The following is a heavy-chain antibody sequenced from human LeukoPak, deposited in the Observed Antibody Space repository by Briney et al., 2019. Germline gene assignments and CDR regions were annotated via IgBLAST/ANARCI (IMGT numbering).Heavy chain of an antibody. Sequence: GGSLRLSCAASGFIFSSYSMNWVRQAPGKGLEWVSSISSSSSYIYYADSVKGRFTISRDNAKNSLYLQMNSLRAEDTAVYYCARDREVGSGWSHHDYWGQGTLVTVSS. D-gene: IGHD6-19*01. CDR1: GFIFSSYS. CDR2: ISSSSSYI. J-gene: IGHJ4*02. V-gene: IGHV3-21*01. CDR3: ARDREVGSGWSHHDY.